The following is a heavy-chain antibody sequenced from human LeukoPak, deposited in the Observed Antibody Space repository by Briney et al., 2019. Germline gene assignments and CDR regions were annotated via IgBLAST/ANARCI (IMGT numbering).Heavy chain of an antibody. CDR3: ARGVRVTGYAEYYFDY. CDR2: IYSGGST. D-gene: IGHD5-12*01. Sequence: GGSLRLSCAASGFTFSSYSMNWVRQAPGKGLEWVSVIYSGGSTYYADSVKGRFTISRDNSKNTLYLQMNSLGAEDTAVYYCARGVRVTGYAEYYFDYWGQGTLVTVSS. CDR1: GFTFSSYS. J-gene: IGHJ4*02. V-gene: IGHV3-66*01.